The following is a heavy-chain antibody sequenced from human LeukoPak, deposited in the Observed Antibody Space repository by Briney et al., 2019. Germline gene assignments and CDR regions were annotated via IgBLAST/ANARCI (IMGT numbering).Heavy chain of an antibody. D-gene: IGHD3-9*01. CDR2: ITGSGSGA. CDR1: GFTFSDYY. Sequence: GGSLRLSCAASGFTFSDYYMSWIRQAPGKGLEWVSVITGSGSGADYADSVKGRFTISRDNSQNTVHLQMNSLRAEDTAVYYCARGLQGYYDSLTGCYRGRYYFDYWGQGTLVTVSS. CDR3: ARGLQGYYDSLTGCYRGRYYFDY. J-gene: IGHJ4*02. V-gene: IGHV3-23*01.